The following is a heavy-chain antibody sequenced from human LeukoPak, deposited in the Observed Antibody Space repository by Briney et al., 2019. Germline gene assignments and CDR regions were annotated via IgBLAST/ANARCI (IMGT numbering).Heavy chain of an antibody. CDR2: TYYRSQWFN. CDR1: GDSVSSNSAA. CDR3: ARGPPVNSGYDGDFDY. J-gene: IGHJ4*02. V-gene: IGHV6-1*01. D-gene: IGHD5-12*01. Sequence: SQTLSLTCVISGDSVSSNSAAWHWIRQSPSGGLEWLGRTYYRSQWFNDYAISVKSRITINPDTSKNQFSLQLNSVTPEDTAVYYCARGPPVNSGYDGDFDYWGQGTLVTVPS.